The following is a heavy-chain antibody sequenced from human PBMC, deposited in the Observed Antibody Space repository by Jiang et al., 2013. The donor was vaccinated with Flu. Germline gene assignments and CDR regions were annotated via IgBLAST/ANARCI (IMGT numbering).Heavy chain of an antibody. D-gene: IGHD3-10*01. Sequence: QKFQGRVTMTRDTSTSTVYMELSSLRSEDTAVYYCATDFMVRGWNLDYWGQGTLVTVSS. J-gene: IGHJ4*02. V-gene: IGHV1-46*01. CDR3: ATDFMVRGWNLDY.